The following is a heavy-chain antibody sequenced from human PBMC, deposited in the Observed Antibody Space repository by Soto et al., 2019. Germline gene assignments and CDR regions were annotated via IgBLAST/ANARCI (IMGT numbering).Heavy chain of an antibody. CDR2: INYSGST. Sequence: SLTCAVYGGSFSGYYWSWIRQPPGKGLEWIGEINYSGSTNYNPSLKSRVTISVDTSKNQFSLKLSSVTAADTAVYYCARGGYCSSTSCYLDAFDIWGQGTMVTVSS. V-gene: IGHV4-34*01. CDR1: GGSFSGYY. J-gene: IGHJ3*02. D-gene: IGHD2-2*01. CDR3: ARGGYCSSTSCYLDAFDI.